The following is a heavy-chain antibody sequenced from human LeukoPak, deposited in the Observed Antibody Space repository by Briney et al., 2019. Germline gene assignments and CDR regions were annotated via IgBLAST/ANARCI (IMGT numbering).Heavy chain of an antibody. CDR3: AKDRIPDGKYSIDF. D-gene: IGHD2/OR15-2a*01. Sequence: GGSLRLSCAASGFTFSTYAMNWVRQAPGKGLEWVSVIVGNGGGIHYADSVKGRFTISRDNAKNTLYLQMNSLRAEDSAVYYCAKDRIPDGKYSIDFWGQGTPVTVSS. CDR1: GFTFSTYA. V-gene: IGHV3-23*01. CDR2: IVGNGGGI. J-gene: IGHJ4*02.